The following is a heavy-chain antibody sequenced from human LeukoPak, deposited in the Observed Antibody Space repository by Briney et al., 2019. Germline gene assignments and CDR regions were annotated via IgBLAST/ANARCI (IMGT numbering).Heavy chain of an antibody. Sequence: GGALRLSCAASGFTFSNYNMNWVRQAPGKGLEWVSYISSSSSSIYYADSVKGRFTISRDNAKNSLYLQMNSLRAKDTAVYYCARDPPRISIFGVVKAFPGYMDVWGKGTTVTVSS. CDR1: GFTFSNYN. D-gene: IGHD3-3*01. V-gene: IGHV3-48*01. J-gene: IGHJ6*03. CDR2: ISSSSSSI. CDR3: ARDPPRISIFGVVKAFPGYMDV.